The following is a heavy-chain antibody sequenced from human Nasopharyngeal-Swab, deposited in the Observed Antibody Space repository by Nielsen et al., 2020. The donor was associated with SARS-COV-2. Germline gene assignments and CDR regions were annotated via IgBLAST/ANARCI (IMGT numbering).Heavy chain of an antibody. CDR1: GFTFDDYA. Sequence: SLKISCAASGFTFDDYAMHWVRQAPGKGLEWISGINWNGGRIGYAASVKGRFTISRDNAKKYLYLQMNSLRPEDTALYYCTKATSLYYYDSSGYRPWYCDYWGQGTLVSVSS. D-gene: IGHD3-22*01. J-gene: IGHJ4*02. V-gene: IGHV3-9*01. CDR2: INWNGGRI. CDR3: TKATSLYYYDSSGYRPWYCDY.